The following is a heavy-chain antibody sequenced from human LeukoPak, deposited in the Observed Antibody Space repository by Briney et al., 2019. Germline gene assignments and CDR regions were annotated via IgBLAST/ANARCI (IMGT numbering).Heavy chain of an antibody. V-gene: IGHV4-59*02. D-gene: IGHD1-26*01. CDR1: GSSVSTFY. Sequence: SETLSLTCIVSGSSVSTFYWRWLRQSPGTGLEWIGFVHDTGSTAYNPSLKSRVTISLETSKNQLSLMLTSVTAADTAMYYCARGSTDVYWYLDVWGRGTLVTVSS. CDR3: ARGSTDVYWYLDV. CDR2: VHDTGST. J-gene: IGHJ2*01.